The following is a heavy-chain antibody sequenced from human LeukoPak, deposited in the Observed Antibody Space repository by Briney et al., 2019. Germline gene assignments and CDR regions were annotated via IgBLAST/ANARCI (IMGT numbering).Heavy chain of an antibody. CDR3: ARERQDTILHSGAFDI. CDR1: GFTFSSYA. V-gene: IGHV3-30-3*01. J-gene: IGHJ3*02. D-gene: IGHD2-21*01. Sequence: GRSLRLSCAASGFTFSSYAMRWVRQAPGKGLEWVAVISYDGSNKYYADSVKGRFTISRDNSKNTLYLQMNSLRAEDTAVYFCARERQDTILHSGAFDIWGQGTMVTVSS. CDR2: ISYDGSNK.